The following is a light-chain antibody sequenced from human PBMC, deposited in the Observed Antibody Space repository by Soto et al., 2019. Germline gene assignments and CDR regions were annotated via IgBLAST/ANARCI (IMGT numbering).Light chain of an antibody. J-gene: IGLJ2*01. V-gene: IGLV4-69*01. Sequence: QSVLTQSPSASASLGASVKLTCTLSSGHSNYAIAWHQQQSEKGPRFLMNLNSDGSHSKGDGIPDRFSGSSSGAERYLTISSLQSEDEADYYCQTWGSGIGVFGGGTKVTVL. CDR2: LNSDGSH. CDR3: QTWGSGIGV. CDR1: SGHSNYA.